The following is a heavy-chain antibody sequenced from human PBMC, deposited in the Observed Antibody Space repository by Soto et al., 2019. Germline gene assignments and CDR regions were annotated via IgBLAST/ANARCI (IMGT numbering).Heavy chain of an antibody. V-gene: IGHV4-31*03. D-gene: IGHD6-19*01. J-gene: IGHJ6*02. CDR1: GGSISSGGYY. CDR3: ARDLSYSSGWYSTVYGMDV. CDR2: IYYSGST. Sequence: PSETLSLTCTVSGGSISSGGYYWSWIRQHPGKGLEWIGYIYYSGSTYYNPSLKSRVTISVDTSKNQFSLKLSSVTAADTAVYYCARDLSYSSGWYSTVYGMDVWGQGTTVTVSS.